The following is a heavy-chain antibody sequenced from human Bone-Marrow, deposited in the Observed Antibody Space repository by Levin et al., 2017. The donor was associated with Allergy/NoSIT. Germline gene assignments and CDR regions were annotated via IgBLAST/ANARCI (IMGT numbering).Heavy chain of an antibody. CDR2: ISGLTDAT. CDR3: ARGQWDI. Sequence: GGSLRLSCAGSGITLSGHDISWARQAPGKGLEWLSYISGLTDATYHADSVKGRFTISRDKSKDTVSLQMNSLRVEDTAVYYCARGQWDIWGQGTLVTVSP. J-gene: IGHJ4*02. D-gene: IGHD1-26*01. V-gene: IGHV3-23*01. CDR1: GITLSGHD.